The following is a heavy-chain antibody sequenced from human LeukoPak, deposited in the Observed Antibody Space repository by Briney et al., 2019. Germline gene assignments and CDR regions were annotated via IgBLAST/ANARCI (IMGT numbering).Heavy chain of an antibody. V-gene: IGHV4-39*07. CDR2: INHSGST. D-gene: IGHD3-10*01. Sequence: PSETLSLTCTVSGGSISSSSYYWGWIRQPPGKGLEWIGEINHSGSTNYNPSLKSRVTISVDTSKNQFSLKLSSVTAADTAVYYCARGRPGGRRYYFDYWGQGTLVTVSS. CDR1: GGSISSSSYY. CDR3: ARGRPGGRRYYFDY. J-gene: IGHJ4*02.